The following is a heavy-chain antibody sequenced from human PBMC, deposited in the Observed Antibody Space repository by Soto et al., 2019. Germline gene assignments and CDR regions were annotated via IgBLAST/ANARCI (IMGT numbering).Heavy chain of an antibody. CDR1: GFSVSDYA. CDR3: ARWTYSSGWHLDY. Sequence: GGSLRLSCAASGFSVSDYAIAWVRQAPGKGLEWVSSLRGSETMRQADSVKGRFTISRDNSKNTVYLQMNNLRVEDTALYYCARWTYSSGWHLDYWRQGTLVTVSS. V-gene: IGHV3-23*01. D-gene: IGHD3-22*01. J-gene: IGHJ4*02. CDR2: LRGSETM.